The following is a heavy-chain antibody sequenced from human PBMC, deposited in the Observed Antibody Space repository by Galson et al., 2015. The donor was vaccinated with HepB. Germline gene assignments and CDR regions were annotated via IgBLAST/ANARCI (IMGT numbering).Heavy chain of an antibody. CDR3: ARGLTVAGTLAYNWFDP. D-gene: IGHD6-19*01. J-gene: IGHJ5*02. Sequence: LSLTCTVSGGSISSYYWSWIRQPPGKGLEWIGYIYYSGSTNYNPSLKSRVTISVDTSKNQFSLKLSSVTAADTAVYYCARGLTVAGTLAYNWFDPWGQGTLVTVSS. V-gene: IGHV4-59*01. CDR1: GGSISSYY. CDR2: IYYSGST.